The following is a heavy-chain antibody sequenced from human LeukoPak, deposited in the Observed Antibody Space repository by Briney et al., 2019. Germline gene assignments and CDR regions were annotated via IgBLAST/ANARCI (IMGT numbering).Heavy chain of an antibody. Sequence: ASVKVSCKASGYTFTSYGITWVRQAPGQGLEWMGWMNPNSGNTGYAQKFQGRVTMTRNTSISTAYMELSSLRSEDTAVYYCARRLGRGTVPDYWGQGTLVTVSS. CDR2: MNPNSGNT. CDR3: ARRLGRGTVPDY. CDR1: GYTFTSYG. D-gene: IGHD1/OR15-1a*01. V-gene: IGHV1-8*02. J-gene: IGHJ4*02.